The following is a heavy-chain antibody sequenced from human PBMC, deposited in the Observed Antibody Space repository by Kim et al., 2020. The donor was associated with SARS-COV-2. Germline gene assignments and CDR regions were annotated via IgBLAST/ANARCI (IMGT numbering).Heavy chain of an antibody. D-gene: IGHD4-17*01. CDR3: AKAATVTTYAYYGMDV. J-gene: IGHJ6*02. V-gene: IGHV3-30*02. Sequence: SVKGRFTISRDNSKNTLYLQMNSLRAEDTAVYYCAKAATVTTYAYYGMDVWGQGTTVTVSS.